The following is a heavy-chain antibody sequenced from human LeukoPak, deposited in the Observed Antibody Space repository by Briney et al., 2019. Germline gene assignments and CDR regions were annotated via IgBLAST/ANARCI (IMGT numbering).Heavy chain of an antibody. V-gene: IGHV1-2*02. CDR3: ARDPARDTAMAPDY. CDR2: INPNSGGT. J-gene: IGHJ4*02. CDR1: GYTFTGYY. Sequence: ASVKVSCKASGYTFTGYYMHWVRQAPGQGLEWMGWINPNSGGTNYAQKLQGRVTMTTDTSTSTAYMELRSLRSDDTAVYYCARDPARDTAMAPDYWGQGTLVTVSS. D-gene: IGHD5-18*01.